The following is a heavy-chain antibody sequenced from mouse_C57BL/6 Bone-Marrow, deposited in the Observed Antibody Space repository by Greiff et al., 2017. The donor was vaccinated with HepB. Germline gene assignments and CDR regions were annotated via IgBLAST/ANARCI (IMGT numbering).Heavy chain of an antibody. J-gene: IGHJ2*01. V-gene: IGHV1-55*01. D-gene: IGHD2-5*01. CDR1: GYTFTSYW. Sequence: QVQLQQPGAELVKPGASVKMSCKASGYTFTSYWITWVKQRPGQGLEWIGDIYPGSGSTNYNEKFKSKATLTVDTSSSTAYMQLSSLTSEDSAVYYCARKSDYSNPLGYWGQGTTLTVSS. CDR2: IYPGSGST. CDR3: ARKSDYSNPLGY.